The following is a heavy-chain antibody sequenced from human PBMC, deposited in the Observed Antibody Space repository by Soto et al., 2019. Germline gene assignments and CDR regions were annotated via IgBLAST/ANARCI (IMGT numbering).Heavy chain of an antibody. CDR2: ISSDGSST. CDR3: ARDLATTNYYFALDV. J-gene: IGHJ6*02. Sequence: EVQLVESGGVLAQPGGSLRLSCAASGFTFNSYWMHWVRQAPGKGLVWVSRISSDGSSTDYADSVKGRFTVSRDNAKNTLYLQMNSLRAEDTAVYHCARDLATTNYYFALDVWGQGTTVTVAS. CDR1: GFTFNSYW. V-gene: IGHV3-74*01. D-gene: IGHD5-12*01.